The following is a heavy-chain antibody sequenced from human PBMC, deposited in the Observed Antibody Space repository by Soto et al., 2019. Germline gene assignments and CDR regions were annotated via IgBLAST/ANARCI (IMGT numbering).Heavy chain of an antibody. CDR2: ISSSGSTT. D-gene: IGHD6-19*01. Sequence: GGSLRLSCAASGFTFNSYSVDWVRQAPGKGLEWVAYISSSGSTTYYADSVKGRFTISRDNAKNSLYLQMSSLRAGDTAVYYCAREGISSAWHDYWGRGTLVTVSS. CDR1: GFTFNSYS. V-gene: IGHV3-48*01. J-gene: IGHJ4*02. CDR3: AREGISSAWHDY.